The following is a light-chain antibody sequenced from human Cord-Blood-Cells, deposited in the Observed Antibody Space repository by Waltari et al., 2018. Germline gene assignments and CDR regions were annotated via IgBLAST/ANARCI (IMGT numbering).Light chain of an antibody. CDR2: GAS. J-gene: IGKJ3*01. CDR1: QSVSSSY. Sequence: EIVLTQSPGTLSFSPGERATLSCRASQSVSSSYLAWYKQKPGQAPRLLIYGASSRATGIPDRFSGSGSGTDFTLTISRLEPEDFAVYYCQQYGSSPFTFGPGTKVDIK. CDR3: QQYGSSPFT. V-gene: IGKV3-20*01.